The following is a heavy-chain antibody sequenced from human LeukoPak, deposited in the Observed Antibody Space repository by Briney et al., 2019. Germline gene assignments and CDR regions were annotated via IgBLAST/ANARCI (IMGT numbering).Heavy chain of an antibody. CDR1: GYTFIDYW. V-gene: IGHV1-2*06. D-gene: IGHD3-3*01. Sequence: ASVKVSCKTSGYTFIDYWIHWVRQAPGQGLEWMGRININSGGINYAQKFQGSVTMTRATTISTTYMELRRLRFDDTAVYYCARDRNGGVGTMDYWGQGTLVPVSS. CDR2: ININSGGI. J-gene: IGHJ4*02. CDR3: ARDRNGGVGTMDY.